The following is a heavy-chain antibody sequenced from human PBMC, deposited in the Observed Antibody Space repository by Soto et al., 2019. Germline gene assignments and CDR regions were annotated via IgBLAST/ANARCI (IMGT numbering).Heavy chain of an antibody. CDR2: IDGSGDNA. J-gene: IGHJ6*02. CDR3: AKALGPKLRFLYMDV. CDR1: GFTFRSYA. D-gene: IGHD3-3*01. Sequence: RGSLRLSCAAAGFTFRSYAMSWFRQAPGKGLEWVSSIDGSGDNAYYADSAKGRFSISRDNSKNTLSLQMNSLSAEDTAIYYCAKALGPKLRFLYMDVWGQGTTVTVS. V-gene: IGHV3-23*01.